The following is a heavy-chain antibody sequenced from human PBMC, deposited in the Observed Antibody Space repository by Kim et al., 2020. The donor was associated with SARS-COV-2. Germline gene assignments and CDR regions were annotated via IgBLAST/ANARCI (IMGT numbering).Heavy chain of an antibody. CDR1: GYSFTSYW. D-gene: IGHD6-13*01. V-gene: IGHV5-10-1*01. CDR3: ARFRAGSSWYYSGRGNDY. CDR2: IDPSDSYT. Sequence: GESLKISCKGSGYSFTSYWISWVCQMPGKGLEWMGRIDPSDSYTNYSPSFQGHVTISADKSISTAYLQWSSLKASDTAMYYCARFRAGSSWYYSGRGNDYWGQGTLVTVSS. J-gene: IGHJ4*02.